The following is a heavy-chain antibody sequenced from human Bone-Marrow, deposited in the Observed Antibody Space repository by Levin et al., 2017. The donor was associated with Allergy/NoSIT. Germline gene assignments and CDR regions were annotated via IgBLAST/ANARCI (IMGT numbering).Heavy chain of an antibody. D-gene: IGHD2-2*01. V-gene: IGHV3-23*01. Sequence: PGGSLRLSCAASGLSLANFAMDWVRQAPGKGLEWVSSISKNGDTYYADSVKGRFTMSRDNAKDTVFLHMNSLSGDDTGVHYWSREPLGVSMVVERAWFDPWGQGTQVTVSS. CDR2: ISKNGDT. CDR3: SREPLGVSMVVERAWFDP. CDR1: GLSLANFA. J-gene: IGHJ5*02.